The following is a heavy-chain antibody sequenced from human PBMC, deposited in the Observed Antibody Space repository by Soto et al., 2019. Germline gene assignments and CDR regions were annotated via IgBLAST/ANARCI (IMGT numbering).Heavy chain of an antibody. J-gene: IGHJ5*02. V-gene: IGHV4-59*01. CDR1: GGSISSYY. D-gene: IGHD2-8*01. Sequence: SETLSLTCTVSGGSISSYYWSWIRQPPGKGLEWIGYIYYSGSTNYNPSLKSRVTISVDTSKNQFSLKLSSVTAADTAVYYCASVGYCTNGVCYTGWFDPWGQGTLVTVSS. CDR2: IYYSGST. CDR3: ASVGYCTNGVCYTGWFDP.